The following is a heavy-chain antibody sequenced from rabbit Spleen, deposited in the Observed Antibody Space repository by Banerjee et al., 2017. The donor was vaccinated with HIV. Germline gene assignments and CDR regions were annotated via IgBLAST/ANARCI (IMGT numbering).Heavy chain of an antibody. J-gene: IGHJ6*01. CDR2: IDTGSSGFT. Sequence: QSLEESGGDLVKPGASLTLTCIASGVSFSGNSYMCWVRQAPGKGLEWIACIDTGSSGFTYFASWAKGRFTISKTSSTTVTLQMTSLTAADTDTYFCARDTSSSFSSYGMDLWGPGTLVTVS. D-gene: IGHD1-1*01. CDR3: ARDTSSSFSSYGMDL. V-gene: IGHV1S40*01. CDR1: GVSFSGNSY.